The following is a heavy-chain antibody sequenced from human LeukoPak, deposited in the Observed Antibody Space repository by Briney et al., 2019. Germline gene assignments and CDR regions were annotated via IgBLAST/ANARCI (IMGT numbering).Heavy chain of an antibody. Sequence: PGGSLRLSCAASGFTFSRSAMHWVRQAPGKGLEWVANIKQDGSEKYYVDSVKGRFTISRDNAKNSLYLQMNSLRAEDTAVYYCARVAAPGSYYFDYWGQGTLVTVSS. CDR1: GFTFSRSA. V-gene: IGHV3-7*01. D-gene: IGHD2-15*01. J-gene: IGHJ4*02. CDR2: IKQDGSEK. CDR3: ARVAAPGSYYFDY.